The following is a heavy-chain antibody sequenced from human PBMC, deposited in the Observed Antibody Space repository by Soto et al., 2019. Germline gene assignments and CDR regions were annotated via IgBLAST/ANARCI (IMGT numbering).Heavy chain of an antibody. CDR1: GYTFTSYG. J-gene: IGHJ6*02. Sequence: QVQLVQSGAEVKKPGASVKVSCKPSGYTFTSYGLSWVRQAPGQGLEWMGWINGYTGNTNYAQKFQGRVTMTTDPSTNTASLDLWTLLSDDTAVYYCARSWVTGKGGMDVWGQGTTVTVSS. CDR2: INGYTGNT. D-gene: IGHD3-16*01. V-gene: IGHV1-18*01. CDR3: ARSWVTGKGGMDV.